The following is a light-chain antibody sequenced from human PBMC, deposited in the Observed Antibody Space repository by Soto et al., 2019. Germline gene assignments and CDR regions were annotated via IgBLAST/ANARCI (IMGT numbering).Light chain of an antibody. V-gene: IGKV1-33*01. CDR2: DAS. CDR3: QQYDGLPT. CDR1: QDISNY. Sequence: DIQMTQSPSSLSASVGDRVTITCQASQDISNYLNWYQQKPGKAPKVLIYDASNLGTGVPSRFSGSGSGTDFTFSISSLQPEDVATYYWQQYDGLPTFGQGTRLGIK. J-gene: IGKJ5*01.